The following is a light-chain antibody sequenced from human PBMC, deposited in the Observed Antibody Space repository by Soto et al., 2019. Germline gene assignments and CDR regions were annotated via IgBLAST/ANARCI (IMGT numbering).Light chain of an antibody. CDR1: SSDVGGYNY. J-gene: IGLJ2*01. CDR2: NVS. V-gene: IGLV2-14*03. Sequence: QAVVTQPASVSGSPGQAITISCTGTSSDVGGYNYVSWYQHHPGKAPKLILYNVSDRPSGVSNRFSGSKSGNTASLTISGLQAEDEADYYCSSYTTSSTYVLFGGGTKLTVL. CDR3: SSYTTSSTYVL.